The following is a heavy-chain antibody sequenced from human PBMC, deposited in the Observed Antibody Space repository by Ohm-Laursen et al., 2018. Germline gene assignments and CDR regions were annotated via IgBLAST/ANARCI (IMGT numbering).Heavy chain of an antibody. J-gene: IGHJ4*02. D-gene: IGHD3-22*01. CDR3: AREAEPPLGEGYYDSSGYYYGYYFDY. V-gene: IGHV1-69*13. Sequence: ASVKVSRKASGGTFSSYAISWVRQAPGQGLEWMGGIIPIFGTANYAQKFQGRVTITADESTSTAYMELSSLRSEDTAVYYCAREAEPPLGEGYYDSSGYYYGYYFDYWGQGTLVTVSS. CDR1: GGTFSSYA. CDR2: IIPIFGTA.